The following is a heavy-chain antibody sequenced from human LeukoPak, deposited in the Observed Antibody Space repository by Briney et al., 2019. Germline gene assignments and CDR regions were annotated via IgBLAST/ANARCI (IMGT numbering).Heavy chain of an antibody. V-gene: IGHV3-23*01. CDR2: ISGSGIST. J-gene: IGHJ4*02. D-gene: IGHD7-27*01. Sequence: GGSLRLSCAASGFTFSRYWMSWVRQAPGKGLEWVSGISGSGISTYYADSVKGRFTISRDNSKNTLYLQMNSLRAEDTAVYYCAKGLRFLLGGDLDYWGQGTLVTVSS. CDR3: AKGLRFLLGGDLDY. CDR1: GFTFSRYW.